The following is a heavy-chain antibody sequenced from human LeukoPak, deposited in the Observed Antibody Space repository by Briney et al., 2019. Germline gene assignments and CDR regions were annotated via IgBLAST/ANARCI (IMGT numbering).Heavy chain of an antibody. J-gene: IGHJ3*02. V-gene: IGHV1-69*01. CDR2: IIPIFGTA. Sequence: SVKVFFKASGGTFSSYAISWVRQAPGQGLEWMGGIIPIFGTANYAQKFQGRVTITADESTSTAYMELSSLRSEDTAVYYCARGIAVAGIGRLLDAIDMWGQGTMVTVSS. CDR1: GGTFSSYA. D-gene: IGHD6-19*01. CDR3: ARGIAVAGIGRLLDAIDM.